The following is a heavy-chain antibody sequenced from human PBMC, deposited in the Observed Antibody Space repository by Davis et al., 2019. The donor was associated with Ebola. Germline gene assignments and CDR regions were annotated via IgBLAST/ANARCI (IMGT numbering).Heavy chain of an antibody. CDR1: GFTFRSYG. Sequence: GGSLRLSCAGFGFTFRSYGMQWVRQTPGKGLEWVAVISPDGNNQHYADSVKGRFTVSRDNSESTLYLQMSSLRTEDTAVYFCAKNRSDWWNDALDLWGQGTKVTVSS. V-gene: IGHV3-30*18. J-gene: IGHJ3*01. CDR2: ISPDGNNQ. D-gene: IGHD6-19*01. CDR3: AKNRSDWWNDALDL.